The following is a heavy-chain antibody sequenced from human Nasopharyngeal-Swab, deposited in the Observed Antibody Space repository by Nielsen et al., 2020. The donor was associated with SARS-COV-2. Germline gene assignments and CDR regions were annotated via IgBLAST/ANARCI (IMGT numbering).Heavy chain of an antibody. CDR3: ARGKVFGVANGMDD. CDR2: IGRYGTDI. D-gene: IGHD3-3*01. V-gene: IGHV3-21*01. CDR1: GFIFSASA. Sequence: GGSLRLSCAASGFIFSASAIHWVRQAPGKGLEWVSSIGRYGTDIFHADSVKGRFSVFRDAANKSIYLQMRSLRAEDTAVYYCARGKVFGVANGMDDWGQGTTVTVSS. J-gene: IGHJ6*02.